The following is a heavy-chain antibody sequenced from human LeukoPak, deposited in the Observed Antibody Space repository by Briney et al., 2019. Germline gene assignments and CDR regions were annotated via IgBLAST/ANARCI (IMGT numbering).Heavy chain of an antibody. CDR3: ARSTESGTWYFDL. Sequence: GGSLRLSCAASGFTFTNHAMNWVRQAPGKGLDWVSATGGSGATTYYADSVKGRFTISRDNSENMLYLQMSSLRAEDTAVYYCARSTESGTWYFDLWGQGTPVIVSS. CDR2: TGGSGATT. J-gene: IGHJ4*02. D-gene: IGHD6-13*01. CDR1: GFTFTNHA. V-gene: IGHV3-23*01.